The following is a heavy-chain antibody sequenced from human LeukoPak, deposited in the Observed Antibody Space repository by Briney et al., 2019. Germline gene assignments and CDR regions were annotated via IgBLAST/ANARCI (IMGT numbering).Heavy chain of an antibody. V-gene: IGHV1-8*01. CDR2: MNPSGGNT. CDR1: GYTFTSYD. CDR3: ARGRATVTTDY. Sequence: ASVKVSCKASGYTFTSYDINWVRQAPGQGLEWMGWMNPSGGNTGYAQKFQGRVTMTRNTSISTAYMELSSLRSEDTAVYYCARGRATVTTDYWGQGTLVTVSS. D-gene: IGHD4-17*01. J-gene: IGHJ4*02.